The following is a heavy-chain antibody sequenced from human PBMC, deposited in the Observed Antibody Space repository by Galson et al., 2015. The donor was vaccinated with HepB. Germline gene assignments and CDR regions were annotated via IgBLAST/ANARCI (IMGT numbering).Heavy chain of an antibody. Sequence: SETLSLTCTVSGGSISSYYWSWIRQPPGKGLEWIGYIYYSGSTNYNSSLKSRVTISVDTSKNQFSLKLSSVTAADTAVYYCARGAGGYSSSWYRYFDYWGQGTLVTVSS. CDR3: ARGAGGYSSSWYRYFDY. V-gene: IGHV4-59*08. CDR1: GGSISSYY. CDR2: IYYSGST. D-gene: IGHD6-13*01. J-gene: IGHJ4*02.